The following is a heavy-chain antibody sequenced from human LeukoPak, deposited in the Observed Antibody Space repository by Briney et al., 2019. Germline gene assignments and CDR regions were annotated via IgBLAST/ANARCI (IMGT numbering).Heavy chain of an antibody. Sequence: GGSLRLSCAASGFTFSSYEMNWVRQAPGKGLEWVSYISSSGSTIYYADSVKGRFTISRDNAKDSLYLQMNSLTAEDTAMYYCVRAYHPGGWFDPWGQGTLVTVSS. CDR1: GFTFSSYE. CDR2: ISSSGSTI. D-gene: IGHD2-21*01. J-gene: IGHJ5*02. V-gene: IGHV3-48*03. CDR3: VRAYHPGGWFDP.